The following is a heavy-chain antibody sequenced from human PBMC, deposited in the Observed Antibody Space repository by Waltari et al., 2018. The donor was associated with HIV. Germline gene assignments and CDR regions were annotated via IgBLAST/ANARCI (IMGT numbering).Heavy chain of an antibody. D-gene: IGHD6-19*01. V-gene: IGHV5-51*01. Sequence: AEVKKPGESLKISCTGSGYSFTSYWIGWVRQLPGKGPEWMWSIYPVDSDTRYSTSFQGQATISADKSISTAYLQWSSLKASDTAMYYCARLPAQGIAVAGAYWGQGTLVTVSS. CDR3: ARLPAQGIAVAGAY. CDR1: GYSFTSYW. CDR2: IYPVDSDT. J-gene: IGHJ4*02.